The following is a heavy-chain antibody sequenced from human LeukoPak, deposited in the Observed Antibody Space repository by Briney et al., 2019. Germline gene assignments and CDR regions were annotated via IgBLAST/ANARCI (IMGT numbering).Heavy chain of an antibody. CDR1: GGTFSSYA. J-gene: IGHJ6*03. CDR3: ARDRRSSPHGYSYGQYLHYMDV. Sequence: SVKVSRKASGGTFSSYAISWVRQAPGQGLEWMGGIIPIFGTANYAQKFQGRVTITADKSTSTAYMELSSLRSEDTAVYYCARDRRSSPHGYSYGQYLHYMDVWGKGTTVTVSS. V-gene: IGHV1-69*06. CDR2: IIPIFGTA. D-gene: IGHD5-18*01.